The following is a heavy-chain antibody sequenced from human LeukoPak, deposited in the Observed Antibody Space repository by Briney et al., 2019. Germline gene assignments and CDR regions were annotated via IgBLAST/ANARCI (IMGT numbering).Heavy chain of an antibody. Sequence: PGGSLRLSCAASGFTFSSYGMNWVRQAPGKGLEWVSYISSSSNAIYYADSVKGRFTISRDNAKNSLYLQMNSLRAEDTAVYYCARSTTVTTGRDYWGQGTLVTVSS. V-gene: IGHV3-48*01. J-gene: IGHJ4*02. D-gene: IGHD4-17*01. CDR2: ISSSSNAI. CDR3: ARSTTVTTGRDY. CDR1: GFTFSSYG.